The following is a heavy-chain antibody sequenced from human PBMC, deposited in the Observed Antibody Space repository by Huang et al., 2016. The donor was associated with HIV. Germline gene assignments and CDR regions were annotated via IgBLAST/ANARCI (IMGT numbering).Heavy chain of an antibody. V-gene: IGHV2-70*15. CDR2: IDWDDEE. CDR1: GFSLSSSGMS. D-gene: IGHD6-13*01. Sequence: QVTLRESGPALVKPTQTLTLTCTFSGFSLSSSGMSVNWIRQPPGKALEWLARIDWDDEEYYNTSLEPRLTSSKDTAKNQVVLTMTNMDPVDTATYYCARIRSSNSFFDYWGQGTVVTVSS. J-gene: IGHJ4*02. CDR3: ARIRSSNSFFDY.